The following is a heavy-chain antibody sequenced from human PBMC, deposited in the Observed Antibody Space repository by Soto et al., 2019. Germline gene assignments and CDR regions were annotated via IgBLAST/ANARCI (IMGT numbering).Heavy chain of an antibody. V-gene: IGHV3-23*01. Sequence: EVQLLESGGGVVQPGGSLRLSCAASDFTFSSYAMSWVRQAPGKGLEWVSLISSSDNSTYYADSVKGRFTISRDNSKNTLYLQMNSLRAEDTAIYYCAKWGALGDACDFWGQGTLVTVSS. D-gene: IGHD1-26*01. J-gene: IGHJ4*02. CDR1: DFTFSSYA. CDR3: AKWGALGDACDF. CDR2: ISSSDNST.